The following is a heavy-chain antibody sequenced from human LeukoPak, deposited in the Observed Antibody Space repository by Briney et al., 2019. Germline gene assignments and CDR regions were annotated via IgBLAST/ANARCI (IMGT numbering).Heavy chain of an antibody. CDR1: RFTFGGYG. CDR2: IAYDGSRA. J-gene: IGHJ4*02. D-gene: IGHD1-14*01. CDR3: TRYNNDHFDY. V-gene: IGHV3-33*01. Sequence: GGSLRLSCAGSRFTFGGYGVHWFRQTPGKGLEGVAVIAYDGSRAFYADSVKGRFTISRDNSKNTMSVQMDDLRAEDTAVYYCTRYNNDHFDYWGQGTLVTVSS.